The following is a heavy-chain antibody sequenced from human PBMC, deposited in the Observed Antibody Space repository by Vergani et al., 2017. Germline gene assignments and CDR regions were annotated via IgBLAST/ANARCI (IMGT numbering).Heavy chain of an antibody. CDR3: ARRVVTGTTWPRAFDI. CDR2: IYPGDSDT. J-gene: IGHJ3*02. Sequence: EAQLVQSGAEVKKPGESLKISCKGSGYSFTRYWIGWVRQMPGKGLEWMGIIYPGDSDTRYSPFFQGQVTIPADKSISTAYLQWSSLKASDTAMYYCARRVVTGTTWPRAFDIWGQGTMVTVSS. V-gene: IGHV5-51*03. D-gene: IGHD1-1*01. CDR1: GYSFTRYW.